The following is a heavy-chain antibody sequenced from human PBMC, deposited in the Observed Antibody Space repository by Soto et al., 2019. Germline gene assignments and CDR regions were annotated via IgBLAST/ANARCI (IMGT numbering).Heavy chain of an antibody. CDR3: ARGVITMVRGVNWFDP. J-gene: IGHJ5*02. D-gene: IGHD3-10*01. CDR1: GDSVSSNSAA. V-gene: IGHV6-1*01. CDR2: TYYRSKWYN. Sequence: SQTLSLTCAISGDSVSSNSAAWNWIRQSPSRGLEWLGRTYYRSKWYNDYAVSVKSRITINPDTSKNQFSLQLNSVTPEDTAVYYCARGVITMVRGVNWFDPWGQGTLVTVS.